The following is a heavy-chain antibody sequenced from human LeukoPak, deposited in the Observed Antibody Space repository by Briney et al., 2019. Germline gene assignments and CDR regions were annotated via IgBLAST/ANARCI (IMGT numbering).Heavy chain of an antibody. V-gene: IGHV3-48*03. CDR1: GFTFSSYE. Sequence: GGSLRLSCAASGFTFSSYEMNWVRQAPGKGLEWVSYISGIGSTIYYADSVKGRFTISRDNAKNSLYLQMHSLRAEDTAVYYCARYPSRYCTSTSCCLVHWGQGALVTVSS. D-gene: IGHD2-2*01. J-gene: IGHJ5*02. CDR2: ISGIGSTI. CDR3: ARYPSRYCTSTSCCLVH.